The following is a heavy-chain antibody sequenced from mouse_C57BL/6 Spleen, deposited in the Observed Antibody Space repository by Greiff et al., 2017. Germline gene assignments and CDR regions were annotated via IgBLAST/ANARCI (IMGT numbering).Heavy chain of an antibody. CDR1: GYAFTNYL. Sequence: QVQLQQSGAELVRPGTSVKVSCKASGYAFTNYLIEWVKQRPGQGLEWIGVINPGSGGTNYNEKFKGKATLTADKSSSTAYMQLSSLASEDSAVYLCARSGYHGGYFEVWGTGTTVTVSS. CDR3: ARSGYHGGYFEV. J-gene: IGHJ1*03. CDR2: INPGSGGT. V-gene: IGHV1-54*01. D-gene: IGHD3-2*02.